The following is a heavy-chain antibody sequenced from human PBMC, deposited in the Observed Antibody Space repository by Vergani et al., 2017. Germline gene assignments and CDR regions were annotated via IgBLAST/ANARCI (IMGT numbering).Heavy chain of an antibody. D-gene: IGHD3-10*01. Sequence: QVQLVESGGGVVQPGGSLRLSCAASGFTFSSYSMHWVRQAPGKGLEWVAFIRYDGSYKYYGDSVKGRFTISRDNSKNTLYLQMNSLRAEDMAVYYCAKGNTMVRGVASGFDSWGQGNLVTVSS. CDR1: GFTFSSYS. CDR2: IRYDGSYK. V-gene: IGHV3-30*02. J-gene: IGHJ5*01. CDR3: AKGNTMVRGVASGFDS.